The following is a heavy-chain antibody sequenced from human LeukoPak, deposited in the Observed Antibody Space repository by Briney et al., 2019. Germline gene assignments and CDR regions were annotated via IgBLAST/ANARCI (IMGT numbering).Heavy chain of an antibody. CDR1: GFTFSSYE. J-gene: IGHJ4*02. D-gene: IGHD3-22*01. V-gene: IGHV3-48*03. Sequence: PGGSLRLSCAASGFTFSSYEMNWVRQAPGKGLEWVSYISSSGSTIYYADSVKGRFTISRDNAKNSLYLQMNSLRAEDTAVYYCASSGYYCYFDYWGQGTLVTVSS. CDR2: ISSSGSTI. CDR3: ASSGYYCYFDY.